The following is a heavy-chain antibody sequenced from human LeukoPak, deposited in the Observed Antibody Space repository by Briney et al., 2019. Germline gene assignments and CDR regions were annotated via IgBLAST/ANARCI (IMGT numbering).Heavy chain of an antibody. CDR2: IIPIFGTA. D-gene: IGHD6-19*01. CDR1: GYTFTSYG. CDR3: ARDIRGERGIAVA. Sequence: SVKVSCKASGYTFTSYGISWVRQAPGQGLEWMGGIIPIFGTANYAQKFQGRVTITADESTSTAYMELSSLRSEDTAVYYCARDIRGERGIAVAWGQGTLVTVSS. V-gene: IGHV1-69*13. J-gene: IGHJ4*02.